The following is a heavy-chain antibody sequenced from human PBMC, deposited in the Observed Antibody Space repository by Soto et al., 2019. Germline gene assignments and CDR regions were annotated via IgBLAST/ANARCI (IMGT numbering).Heavy chain of an antibody. J-gene: IGHJ5*02. CDR2: ISLYSDGT. D-gene: IGHD2-2*01. Sequence: ASVKVSCKTSGYTFSNYGITWVRQAPGQPLEWLGWISLYSDGTNYAQKFQGRVSMTTDTSTTTAYMELRSLRSDDTAVYYCARVVLGAEAWFGPWGQGTLVTVSS. CDR3: ARVVLGAEAWFGP. CDR1: GYTFSNYG. V-gene: IGHV1-18*01.